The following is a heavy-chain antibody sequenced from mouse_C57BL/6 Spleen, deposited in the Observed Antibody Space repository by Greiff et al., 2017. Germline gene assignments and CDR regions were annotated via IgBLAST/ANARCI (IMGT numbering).Heavy chain of an antibody. V-gene: IGHV1-69*01. CDR1: GYTFTSYW. CDR2: IDPSDSYT. D-gene: IGHD2-4*01. CDR3: ARSGDYDVLYYFDY. Sequence: QVQLQQPGAELVMPGASVKLSCKASGYTFTSYWMHWVKQRPGQGLEWIGEIDPSDSYTNYNQKFKGKSTLTVDKSSSTAYMQLSSLTSEDSAVYYCARSGDYDVLYYFDYWGQGTTLTVSS. J-gene: IGHJ2*01.